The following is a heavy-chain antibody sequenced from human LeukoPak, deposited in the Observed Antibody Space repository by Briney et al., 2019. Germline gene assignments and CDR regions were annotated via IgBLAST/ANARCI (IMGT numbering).Heavy chain of an antibody. V-gene: IGHV3-23*01. J-gene: IGHJ6*03. D-gene: IGHD3-16*01. CDR3: AQDETFESRCLPYSSYYYMDV. CDR1: GVTFSSYG. CDR2: IRDSGGIK. Sequence: GGTLRLSCAASGVTFSSYGMSWVRQAPGKGLEGVSAIRDSGGIKDYADSVKSRVTISRYNSKNILYLEMNSLRAEETAVYYCAQDETFESRCLPYSSYYYMDVSGKGPTVTISS.